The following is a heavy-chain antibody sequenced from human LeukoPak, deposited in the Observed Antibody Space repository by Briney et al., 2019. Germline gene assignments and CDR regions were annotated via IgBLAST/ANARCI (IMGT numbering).Heavy chain of an antibody. CDR3: VGDSSPGPQYL. V-gene: IGHV4-59*01. CDR2: IYYGYTVTT. CDR1: GGSISSYY. D-gene: IGHD4-11*01. J-gene: IGHJ4*02. Sequence: PSETLSLTCIVSGGSISSYYRNWIRQPPGKGLEWIGYIYYGYTVTTNYNPSLKSRVIISVDTSKNQFSLELSSVTAADTAVYYCVGDSSPGPQYLWGQGTLVTVSS.